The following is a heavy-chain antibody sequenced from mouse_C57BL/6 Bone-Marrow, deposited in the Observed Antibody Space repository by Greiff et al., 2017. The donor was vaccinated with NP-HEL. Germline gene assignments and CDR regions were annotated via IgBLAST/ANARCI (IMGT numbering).Heavy chain of an antibody. CDR2: IDPSDSYT. Sequence: QVQLQQPGAELVKPGASVKLSCKASGYPFTSYWMQWVKQRPGQGLEWIGEIDPSDSYTNYNQKFKGKATLTVDTSSSTAYMQLSSLTSEDSAVYYCARRIITTLDYWGQGTTLTVSS. CDR1: GYPFTSYW. CDR3: ARRIITTLDY. V-gene: IGHV1-50*01. D-gene: IGHD1-1*01. J-gene: IGHJ2*01.